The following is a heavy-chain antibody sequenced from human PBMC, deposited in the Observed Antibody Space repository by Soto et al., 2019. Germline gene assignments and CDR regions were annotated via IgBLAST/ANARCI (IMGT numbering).Heavy chain of an antibody. CDR2: ISYDGSNK. V-gene: IGHV3-30-3*01. CDR1: GFTFSSYA. D-gene: IGHD6-19*01. Sequence: SMRLSCAASGFTFSSYAMHWVRQAPGKGLEWVAVISYDGSNKYYADSVKGRFTISRDNSKNTLYLQMNSLRAEDTAVYYCASSSGWSDYFDYWGQGTLVTVSS. CDR3: ASSSGWSDYFDY. J-gene: IGHJ4*02.